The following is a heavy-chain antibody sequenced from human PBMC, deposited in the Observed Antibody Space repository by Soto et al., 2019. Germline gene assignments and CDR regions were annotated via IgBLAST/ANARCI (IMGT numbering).Heavy chain of an antibody. J-gene: IGHJ4*02. CDR1: GYSFTSYW. Sequence: LGESLKISGKGSGYSFTSYWITWVRQMPGKGLEWMGRIDPSDSYTNYSPSFQGHVTISADKSISTAYLQWSSLKASDTAMYYCARRCSAGRCRDFWGQGTLVTVSS. CDR3: ARRCSAGRCRDF. V-gene: IGHV5-10-1*01. CDR2: IDPSDSYT. D-gene: IGHD2-15*01.